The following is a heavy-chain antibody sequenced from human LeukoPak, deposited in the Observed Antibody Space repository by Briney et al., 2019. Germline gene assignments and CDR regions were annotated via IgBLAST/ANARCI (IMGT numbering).Heavy chain of an antibody. D-gene: IGHD2-15*01. CDR1: GFDFSTYS. V-gene: IGHV3-21*04. CDR3: ARYCSGGSCYRYFDY. CDR2: ISGSSTYK. J-gene: IGHJ4*02. Sequence: GGSLRLSCEVSGFDFSTYSMNWVRQAPGKGLEWVSSISGSSTYKFYADSVKGRFTISRDNAKNSVYLQMNSPRAEDTALYYCARYCSGGSCYRYFDYWGQGTLVTVSS.